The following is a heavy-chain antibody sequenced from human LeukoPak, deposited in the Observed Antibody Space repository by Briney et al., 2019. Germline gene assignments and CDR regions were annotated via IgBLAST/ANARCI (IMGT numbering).Heavy chain of an antibody. CDR1: GFTFSSYS. CDR2: IYSGGST. D-gene: IGHD1-1*01. V-gene: IGHV3-53*01. Sequence: GGSLRLSCAASGFTFSSYSMSWVRQAPGKGLEWVSVIYSGGSTYYADSVKGRFTISRDNSKNTLYLQMNSLRAEDTAVYYCARENVGMRIDDAFDIWGQGTMVTVSS. J-gene: IGHJ3*02. CDR3: ARENVGMRIDDAFDI.